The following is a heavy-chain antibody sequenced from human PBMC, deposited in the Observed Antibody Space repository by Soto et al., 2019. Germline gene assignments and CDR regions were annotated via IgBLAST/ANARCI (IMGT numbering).Heavy chain of an antibody. J-gene: IGHJ3*02. D-gene: IGHD2-21*02. CDR2: IIPIFGTA. V-gene: IGHV1-69*13. CDR1: GGTFSSYA. CDR3: ARPVGVTTFDAFDI. Sequence: SVKVSCEASGGTFSSYAISWVRQAPGQGLEWMGGIIPIFGTANYAQKFQGRVTITADESTSTAYMELSSLRSEDTAVYYCARPVGVTTFDAFDIWGQGTMVTVSS.